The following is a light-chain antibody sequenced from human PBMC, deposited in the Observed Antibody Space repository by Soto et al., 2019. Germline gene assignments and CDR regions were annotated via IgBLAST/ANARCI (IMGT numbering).Light chain of an antibody. J-gene: IGKJ2*01. CDR3: QQSYSTPYT. V-gene: IGKV1-39*01. CDR1: QSFSSY. Sequence: DIQMTQSPSSLSASVGDRVTITCRASQSFSSYLNWYRQKPGKAPKLLIYAASSLQSGVPSRFSGTGSGTDFTLTISSLQPEDFGTYYCQQSYSTPYTFGHGTKVEIK. CDR2: AAS.